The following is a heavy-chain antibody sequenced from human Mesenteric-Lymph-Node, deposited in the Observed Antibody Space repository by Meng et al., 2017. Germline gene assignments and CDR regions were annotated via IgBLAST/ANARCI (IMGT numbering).Heavy chain of an antibody. Sequence: GESLKISCAASGFTFNSYEMCWVRQAPGTGLEWISYITGSGDTTHYADSVKGRFTISKDNSRNTVSLQMSSLRAEDTAVYYCAKDQGGNWNDAFDIWGQGTMVTVSS. J-gene: IGHJ3*02. D-gene: IGHD1-1*01. CDR3: AKDQGGNWNDAFDI. CDR1: GFTFNSYE. V-gene: IGHV3-23*01. CDR2: ITGSGDTT.